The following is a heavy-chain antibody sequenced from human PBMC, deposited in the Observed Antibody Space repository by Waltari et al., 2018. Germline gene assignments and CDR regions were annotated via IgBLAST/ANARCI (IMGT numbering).Heavy chain of an antibody. J-gene: IGHJ4*02. CDR2: IYYSGSN. D-gene: IGHD1-7*01. Sequence: QLQLQESGPGLVKPSETLSLTCTVSGGSISSSSYYWGWIRQPPGKGLEWIGSIYYSGSNYSSPPLKSRVHISGDTSKNQFTRKLSSVTAADTAVYYWARVPGTTEYYFDYWGQGTLVTVSS. CDR3: ARVPGTTEYYFDY. CDR1: GGSISSSSYY. V-gene: IGHV4-39*07.